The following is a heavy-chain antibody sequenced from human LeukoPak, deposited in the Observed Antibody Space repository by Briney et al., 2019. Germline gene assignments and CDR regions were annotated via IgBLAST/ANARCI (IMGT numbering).Heavy chain of an antibody. CDR3: ARVYGVNWNWFDP. V-gene: IGHV1-2*02. CDR1: GYTFTGYY. D-gene: IGHD1-1*01. Sequence: ASVKVSCKASGYTFTGYYIHWVRQAPGQGLEWMGWINPNSGDTNYAQKFQGRVTMTRDTSITKAYMELSRLRSDDTAVYYCARVYGVNWNWFDPWGQGTLVTVSS. CDR2: INPNSGDT. J-gene: IGHJ5*02.